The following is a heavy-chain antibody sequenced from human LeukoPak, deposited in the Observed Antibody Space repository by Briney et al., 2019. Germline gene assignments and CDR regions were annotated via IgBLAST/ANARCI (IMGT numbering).Heavy chain of an antibody. CDR2: IDTSGNT. J-gene: IGHJ3*02. Sequence: SETLSLTCTLSAGSISTYRWSWIRQPVGKGLEWMGRIDTSGNTNYNPYLNGRVTISVDKSNTQLYLNLRSMTTAETAVYYCAGGIVPGVSAPDIWGQGTMVSVSS. V-gene: IGHV4-4*07. D-gene: IGHD3-10*01. CDR3: AGGIVPGVSAPDI. CDR1: AGSISTYR.